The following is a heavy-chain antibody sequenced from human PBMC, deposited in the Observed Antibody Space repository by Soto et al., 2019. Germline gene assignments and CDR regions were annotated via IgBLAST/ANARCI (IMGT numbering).Heavy chain of an antibody. CDR3: AKKVNSGSGSQYFDY. V-gene: IGHV3-23*01. J-gene: IGHJ4*02. CDR2: FRGSGDDGTT. Sequence: GSLRLSCAASGFTFSSYSMSWVRQAPGKGLEWVSGFRGSGDDGTTYYADSVKGRFTISRDNSKNMLFLQMNSVRAEDTAIYYCAKKVNSGSGSQYFDYWGQGTQVTVSS. CDR1: GFTFSSYS. D-gene: IGHD3-10*01.